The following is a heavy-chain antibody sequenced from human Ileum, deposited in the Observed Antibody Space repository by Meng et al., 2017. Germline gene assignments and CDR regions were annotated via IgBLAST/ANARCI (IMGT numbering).Heavy chain of an antibody. CDR1: GGSISSYY. V-gene: IGHV4-4*07. CDR3: ARDVVPTVTYYYNWFDP. D-gene: IGHD4-17*01. CDR2: IYTSGST. J-gene: IGHJ5*02. Sequence: RRGSGPGPVKPSEALPPTCPVLGGSISSYYWGWIRQPAGKGLEWIGRIYTSGSTNYNPSLKSRVTMSVDTSKNQFSLKLSSVTAADTAVYYCARDVVPTVTYYYNWFDPWGQGTLVTVSS.